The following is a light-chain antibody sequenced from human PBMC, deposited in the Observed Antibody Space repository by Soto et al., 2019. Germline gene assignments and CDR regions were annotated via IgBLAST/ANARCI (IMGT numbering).Light chain of an antibody. CDR3: TSYTTSSTLV. CDR2: DVS. J-gene: IGLJ1*01. CDR1: SSDVGGYNY. V-gene: IGLV2-14*01. Sequence: QSALTQPASVSGSPGQSITISCTGTSSDVGGYNYVSWYQQYPGKAPKLMIYDVSNRPSGVSNRFSCSKSGNTASLTISGLQAEDEADYYCTSYTTSSTLVFGTGTKLTVL.